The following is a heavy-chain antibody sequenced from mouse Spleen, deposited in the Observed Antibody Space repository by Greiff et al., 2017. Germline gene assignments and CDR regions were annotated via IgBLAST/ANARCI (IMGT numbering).Heavy chain of an antibody. Sequence: VQLKESGGGLVQPGGSLKLSCATSGFTFSDYYMYWVRQTPEKRLEWVAYITNGGGSTYYPDTVKGRFTISRDNAKNTLYLQMSRLKSEDTAMYYCARSYYRYGSFAYWGQGTLVTVSA. J-gene: IGHJ3*01. D-gene: IGHD2-14*01. V-gene: IGHV5-12*02. CDR1: GFTFSDYY. CDR3: ARSYYRYGSFAY. CDR2: ITNGGGST.